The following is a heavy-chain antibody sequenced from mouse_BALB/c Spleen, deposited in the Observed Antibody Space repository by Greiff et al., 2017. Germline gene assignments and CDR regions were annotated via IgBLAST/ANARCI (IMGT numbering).Heavy chain of an antibody. D-gene: IGHD4-1*01. J-gene: IGHJ2*01. CDR2: ISYSGST. CDR3: ARGLGRGY. CDR1: GYSITSDYA. V-gene: IGHV3-2*02. Sequence: EVQRVESGPGLVKPSQSLSLTCTVTGYSITSDYAWNWIRQFPGNKLEWMGYISYSGSTSYNPSLKSRISITRDTSKNQFFLQLNSGTTEDTATYYCARGLGRGYWGQGTTLTVSS.